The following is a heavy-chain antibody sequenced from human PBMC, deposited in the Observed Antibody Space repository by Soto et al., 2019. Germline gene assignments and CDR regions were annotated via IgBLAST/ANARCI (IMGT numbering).Heavy chain of an antibody. CDR3: ASVGSDYDNSGYYLH. CDR2: IYHSGST. D-gene: IGHD3-22*01. V-gene: IGHV4-4*02. J-gene: IGHJ1*01. Sequence: PXETLSLTCIVSGGSVSSSNWWSWVRQPPGKGLEWIGEIYHSGSTTYNPSLKSRATISVDKSENQFSLRLKSVTAADTAVYYCASVGSDYDNSGYYLHWGPGTLVTVSS. CDR1: GGSVSSSNW.